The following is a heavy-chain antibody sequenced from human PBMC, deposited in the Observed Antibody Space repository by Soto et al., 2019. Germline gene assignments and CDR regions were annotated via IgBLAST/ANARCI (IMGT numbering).Heavy chain of an antibody. V-gene: IGHV4-34*01. D-gene: IGHD5-12*01. CDR3: ARVGGYSGYDYYYYYGMDV. CDR1: GGSFSGYY. CDR2: INHSGST. J-gene: IGHJ6*02. Sequence: SETLSLTCAVYGGSFSGYYWSWIRQPPGKGLEWIGEINHSGSTNYNPSLKSRVTISVDTSKNQFSLKLSSVTAADTAVYYCARVGGYSGYDYYYYYGMDVWGQGTTVTAP.